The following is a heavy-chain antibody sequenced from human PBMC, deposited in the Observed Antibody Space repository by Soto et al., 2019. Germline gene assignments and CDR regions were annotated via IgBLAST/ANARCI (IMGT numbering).Heavy chain of an antibody. CDR3: ARLPVVVIALGYFDP. CDR1: GESISSSYY. J-gene: IGHJ5*02. Sequence: SDAQSLTCTVSGESISSSYYWGWVRQPPGKGLECIGAVYYTGFTYYNPSLKSRLTISLDTSKNQFSLRLSSVTAADTAIYYCARLPVVVIALGYFDPWGPGTLVTVSS. V-gene: IGHV4-39*01. D-gene: IGHD2-21*01. CDR2: VYYTGFT.